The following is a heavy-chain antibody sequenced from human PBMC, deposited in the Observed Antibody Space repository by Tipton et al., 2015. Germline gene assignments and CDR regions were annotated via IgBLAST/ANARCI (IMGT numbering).Heavy chain of an antibody. V-gene: IGHV3-11*01. D-gene: IGHD3-3*01. Sequence: SLRLSCAASGFTFSDYYMSWIRQAPGKGLECISYISGSGSTIYYADSVKGRFTISRDNAKNSLYLQMNSPRADDTAVYYCARGRVLTNVFDYWGQGTLVTVSS. CDR1: GFTFSDYY. CDR3: ARGRVLTNVFDY. J-gene: IGHJ4*02. CDR2: ISGSGSTI.